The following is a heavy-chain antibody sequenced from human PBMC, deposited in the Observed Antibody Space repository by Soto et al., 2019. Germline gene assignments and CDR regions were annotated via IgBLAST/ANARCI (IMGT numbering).Heavy chain of an antibody. D-gene: IGHD5-18*01. CDR3: ARDRHLNLRGYSYGSVPRYYGMDV. Sequence: ASVKVSCKASGSPFTGYYMHWVRQAPGQGLEWMGWINPNSGGTNYAQKFQGRVTMTRDMSISTAYMALSRLRSDDTAVYYCARDRHLNLRGYSYGSVPRYYGMDVWGQGTTVTVSS. J-gene: IGHJ6*02. CDR1: GSPFTGYY. CDR2: INPNSGGT. V-gene: IGHV1-2*02.